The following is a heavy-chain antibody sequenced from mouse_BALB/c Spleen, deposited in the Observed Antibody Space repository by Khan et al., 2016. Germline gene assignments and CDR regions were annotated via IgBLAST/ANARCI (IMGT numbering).Heavy chain of an antibody. V-gene: IGHV3-2*02. CDR3: ARRTRYFDV. J-gene: IGHJ1*01. Sequence: EVKLLESGPGLVKPSQSLSLTCTVTGYSITSDYAWNWIRQFPGNKLEWMGYISYSGSTSYNPSLNSRISITRDTSTNQFFLQLTSVTTEDTATYYCARRTRYFDVWGAGITVTVSA. CDR1: GYSITSDYA. D-gene: IGHD2-13*01. CDR2: ISYSGST.